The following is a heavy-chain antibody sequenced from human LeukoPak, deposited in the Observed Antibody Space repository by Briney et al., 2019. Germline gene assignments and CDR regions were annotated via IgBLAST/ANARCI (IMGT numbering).Heavy chain of an antibody. J-gene: IGHJ4*02. V-gene: IGHV3-48*02. CDR2: ITADSGTT. CDR3: ASRDYFDY. CDR1: GFTFSTKS. Sequence: GGCLRLSCAVSGFTFSTKSMNWVRQAPGKGLEWVSYITADSGTTYYADSVKGRFTISRDNAKNSLYLQMNSLRDEDTAVYYCASRDYFDYWGQGTLVTVSS.